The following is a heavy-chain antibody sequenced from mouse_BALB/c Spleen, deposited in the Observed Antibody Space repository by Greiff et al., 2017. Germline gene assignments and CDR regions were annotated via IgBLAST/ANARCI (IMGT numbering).Heavy chain of an antibody. J-gene: IGHJ4*01. V-gene: IGHV5-9-4*01. Sequence: EVQRVESGGGLVKPGGSLKLSCAASGFTFSSYAMSWVRQSPEKRLEWVAEISSGGSYTYYPDTVTGRFTISRDNAKNTLYLEMSSLRSEDTAMYYCASHYYGSSPYAMDYWGQGTSVTVSS. CDR2: ISSGGSYT. D-gene: IGHD1-1*01. CDR1: GFTFSSYA. CDR3: ASHYYGSSPYAMDY.